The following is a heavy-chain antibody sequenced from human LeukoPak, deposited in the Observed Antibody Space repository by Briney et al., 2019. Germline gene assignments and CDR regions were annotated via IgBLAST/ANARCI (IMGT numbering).Heavy chain of an antibody. CDR2: ISSGSSYI. J-gene: IGHJ4*02. CDR1: GFTFSTYS. CDR3: ARDLYGDYVKDY. D-gene: IGHD4-17*01. V-gene: IGHV3-21*01. Sequence: PGGSLRLSCAASGFTFSTYSMNWVRQAPGKGLEWVPSISSGSSYIYYADSVKGRFTISRDNAKNSLYLQMNSLRAEDTAVYYCARDLYGDYVKDYWGQGTLVTVSS.